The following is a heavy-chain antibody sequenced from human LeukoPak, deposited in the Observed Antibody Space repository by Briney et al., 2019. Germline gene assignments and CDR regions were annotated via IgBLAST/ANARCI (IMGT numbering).Heavy chain of an antibody. J-gene: IGHJ5*02. Sequence: ASVKVSCKASGYTFTSYGISWARQAPGQGLEWMGWISAYNGNTNYAQKLQGRVTMTTDTSTSTAYMELRSLTSDDTAVYYCARDPSNTSGWKTWFDPWGQGTLVTVSS. CDR2: ISAYNGNT. CDR3: ARDPSNTSGWKTWFDP. CDR1: GYTFTSYG. V-gene: IGHV1-18*01. D-gene: IGHD6-19*01.